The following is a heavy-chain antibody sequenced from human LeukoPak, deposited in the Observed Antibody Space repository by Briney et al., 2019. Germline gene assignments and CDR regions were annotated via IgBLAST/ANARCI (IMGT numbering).Heavy chain of an antibody. CDR3: ARDPRWLQWEGSNFDY. D-gene: IGHD5-24*01. V-gene: IGHV3-21*01. J-gene: IGHJ4*02. Sequence: GGSLRLSCAASGFTFSSYSMNWVRQAPGKGLEWVSSISSSSSYIYYADSVKGRFTISRDNAKNSLYLRMNSLRAEDTAVYYCARDPRWLQWEGSNFDYWGQGTLVTVSS. CDR2: ISSSSSYI. CDR1: GFTFSSYS.